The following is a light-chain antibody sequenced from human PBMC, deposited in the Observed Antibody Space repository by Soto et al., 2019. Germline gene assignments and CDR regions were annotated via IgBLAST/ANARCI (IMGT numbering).Light chain of an antibody. CDR3: LLFYRDAWV. CDR1: TGAVTSGYY. J-gene: IGLJ3*02. V-gene: IGLV7-43*01. Sequence: QAVVTQEPSLTVSQGGTVTLTCASSTGAVTSGYYANWFQQKPGQAPRALISSTSNKHSWTPARFSGSLLGGKAALTLSGVQPEDEAEYYCLLFYRDAWVFGGGTKLTVL. CDR2: STS.